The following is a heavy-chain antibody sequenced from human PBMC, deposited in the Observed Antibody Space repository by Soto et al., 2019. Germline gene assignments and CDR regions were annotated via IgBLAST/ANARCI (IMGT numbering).Heavy chain of an antibody. D-gene: IGHD3-9*01. V-gene: IGHV3-23*01. CDR1: GFTFSSYA. CDR2: ISGSGDET. CDR3: AKGRYSNIYMGLLDL. Sequence: EEQLLVSGGGLVQPGGSLRLSCAGSGFTFSSYAMSWVRQAPGKGLEWVSSISGSGDETHYADSVKGRLTISRDNSENTVYLQMSSLRAEDTAIYYCAKGRYSNIYMGLLDLWGQGTLVTVSS. J-gene: IGHJ4*02.